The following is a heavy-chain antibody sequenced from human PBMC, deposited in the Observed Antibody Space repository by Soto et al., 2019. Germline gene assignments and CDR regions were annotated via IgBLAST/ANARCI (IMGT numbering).Heavy chain of an antibody. CDR1: GGTFSSYT. V-gene: IGHV1-69*02. Sequence: QVQLVQSGAEVKKPGSSVKVSCKASGGTFSSYTISWVRQAPGQGLEWMGRIIPILGIANYAQKFQGRVTITADKSTSTAYMELSSLRSEDTAVYYCASGEAYCGGDCYFDYWGQGTLVTVSS. CDR3: ASGEAYCGGDCYFDY. D-gene: IGHD2-21*02. CDR2: IIPILGIA. J-gene: IGHJ4*02.